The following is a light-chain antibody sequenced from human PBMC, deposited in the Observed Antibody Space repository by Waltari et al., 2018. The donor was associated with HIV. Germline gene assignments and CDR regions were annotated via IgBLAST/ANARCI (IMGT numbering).Light chain of an antibody. Sequence: QSALTQPASVSGSPGQSITISCTGTSSDVGGYTYVSWYQQHPGNAPKCMIYEVTNRPSGVSNRFSGSKSGNTASLTISGLQAEDEADYYCSSYTSSNTVVFGGGTKLTVL. CDR3: SSYTSSNTVV. CDR2: EVT. CDR1: SSDVGGYTY. J-gene: IGLJ2*01. V-gene: IGLV2-14*01.